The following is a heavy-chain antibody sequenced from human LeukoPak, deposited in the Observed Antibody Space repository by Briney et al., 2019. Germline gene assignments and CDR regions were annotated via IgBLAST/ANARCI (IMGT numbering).Heavy chain of an antibody. D-gene: IGHD1-7*01. CDR1: GGSISGYY. CDR3: ARLITGTTTAFDI. J-gene: IGHJ3*02. V-gene: IGHV4-4*07. Sequence: SETLSLTCSVSGGSISGYYWTWIRQPAGKGLEWIGRVYTSGSTHYNPSLKTQLTMSVDTSKNQFSLKLSSVTAADTAVYYCARLITGTTTAFDIWGQGTMVPVSS. CDR2: VYTSGST.